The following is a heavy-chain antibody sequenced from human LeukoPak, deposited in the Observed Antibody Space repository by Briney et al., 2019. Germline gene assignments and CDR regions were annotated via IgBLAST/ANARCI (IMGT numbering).Heavy chain of an antibody. CDR2: IYYSGST. CDR3: ARENTYYYDSSGYPEYFQH. Sequence: SETLSLTCTVSGGSISSYYWSWIRQPPGKGLEWIGYIYYSGSTNYNPSLKSRVTMSVDTSKNQFSLKLSSVTAADTAVYYCARENTYYYDSSGYPEYFQHWGQGTLVTVSS. V-gene: IGHV4-59*12. D-gene: IGHD3-22*01. J-gene: IGHJ1*01. CDR1: GGSISSYY.